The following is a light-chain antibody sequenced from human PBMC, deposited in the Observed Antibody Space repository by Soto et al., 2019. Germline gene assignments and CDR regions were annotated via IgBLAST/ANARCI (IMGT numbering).Light chain of an antibody. CDR3: QQYNVWPLT. CDR2: VAS. J-gene: IGKJ4*01. CDR1: QSVNSN. V-gene: IGKV3-15*01. Sequence: EIVMTQSPVTLSVSPGDRATLSCRASQSVNSNLAWYQQKPGQTPKLPIYVASTRATGIPARFSGSGSGTEFTLNISSLQSEDFAVYYCQQYNVWPLTFGGGTKVEFK.